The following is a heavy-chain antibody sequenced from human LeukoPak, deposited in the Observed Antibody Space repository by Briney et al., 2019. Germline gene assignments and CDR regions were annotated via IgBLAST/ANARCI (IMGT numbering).Heavy chain of an antibody. J-gene: IGHJ4*02. CDR1: GGSFSGYY. Sequence: SETLSLTCAVYGGSFSGYYWSWIRQPPGKGLEWIGEINHSGSTNYNPSLKSRVTISVDTSKNQFSLKLSSVTAADTAVYYCARGWEAVAGDYFDYWGQGTLVTASS. CDR2: INHSGST. CDR3: ARGWEAVAGDYFDY. D-gene: IGHD6-19*01. V-gene: IGHV4-34*01.